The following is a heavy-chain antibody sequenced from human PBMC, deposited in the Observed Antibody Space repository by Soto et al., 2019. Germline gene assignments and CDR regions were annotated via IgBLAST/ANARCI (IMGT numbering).Heavy chain of an antibody. CDR1: GGSISGGGYY. CDR3: ARASGYNPLSDF. V-gene: IGHV4-30-4*01. D-gene: IGHD5-18*01. Sequence: SETLSLTWTVSGGSISGGGYYWNWIRQPPGNGLEWIGYIYNSETTYYNPSLKSRLTTSLATPKTHSSLKLSSVTAADTAVYYRARASGYNPLSDFWGQATLVTDAS. CDR2: IYNSETT. J-gene: IGHJ4*02.